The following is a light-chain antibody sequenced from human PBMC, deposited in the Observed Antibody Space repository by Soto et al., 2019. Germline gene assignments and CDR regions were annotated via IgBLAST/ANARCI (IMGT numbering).Light chain of an antibody. CDR3: QQYDNLPLLT. Sequence: DIQMTQSPSSLSASVGDRVTITCQASQDITNYLNWYQQKPGKAPKLLIYDASHLETGVPSRFSGSGCGRDFTFIISRLHSDDFATYYCQQYDNLPLLTFGGGTRVEIK. V-gene: IGKV1-33*01. J-gene: IGKJ4*01. CDR2: DAS. CDR1: QDITNY.